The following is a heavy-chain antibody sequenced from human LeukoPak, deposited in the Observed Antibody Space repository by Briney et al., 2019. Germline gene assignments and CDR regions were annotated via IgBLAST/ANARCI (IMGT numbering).Heavy chain of an antibody. V-gene: IGHV3-74*01. J-gene: IGHJ4*02. CDR1: GFTFSNYW. CDR3: ARDAQGLRY. CDR2: INGDGSST. Sequence: GGSLRLSCAASGFTFSNYWMHWVRQAPGKGLVWVSRINGDGSSTSYLDSVKGRFSISRDNAKNTLHPQMNSLRAEDTAVYYCARDAQGLRYWGQGTLVTVSS. D-gene: IGHD6-19*01.